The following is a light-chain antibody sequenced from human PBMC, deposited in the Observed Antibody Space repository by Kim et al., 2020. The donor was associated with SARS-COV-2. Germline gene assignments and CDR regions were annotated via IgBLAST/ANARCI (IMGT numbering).Light chain of an antibody. CDR3: FLSYGDARRV. V-gene: IGLV7-46*01. CDR1: TGAVTSGHY. J-gene: IGLJ3*02. Sequence: GGTLTLTCGSNTGAVTSGHYPYWFQQKPGQAPRTLIYDTNNKHSWTPARFSGSLLGGKAPLTLSGAQPEDEADYYCFLSYGDARRVFGGGTKVTVL. CDR2: DTN.